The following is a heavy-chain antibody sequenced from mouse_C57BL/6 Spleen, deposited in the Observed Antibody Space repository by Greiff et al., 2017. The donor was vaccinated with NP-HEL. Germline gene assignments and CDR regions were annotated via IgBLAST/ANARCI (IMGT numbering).Heavy chain of an antibody. CDR3: AREGAGLRRAMDD. J-gene: IGHJ4*01. CDR2: IDPSDSYT. Sequence: QVQLQQSGAELVRPGTSVKLSCKASGYTFTSYWMHWVKQRPGQGLEWIGVIDPSDSYTNYNQKFKGKATLTVDTSSSTAYMQLSSLTSEDSAVYYCAREGAGLRRAMDDWGQGTSVTVSS. D-gene: IGHD1-1*01. CDR1: GYTFTSYW. V-gene: IGHV1-59*01.